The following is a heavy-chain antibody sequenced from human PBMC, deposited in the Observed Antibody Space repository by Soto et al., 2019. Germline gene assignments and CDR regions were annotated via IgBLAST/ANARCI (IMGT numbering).Heavy chain of an antibody. D-gene: IGHD6-19*01. CDR1: GYTFTGYY. CDR2: INPNSGGT. V-gene: IGHV1-2*04. Sequence: ASVKVSCKASGYTFTGYYMHWVRRAPGQGLEWMGWINPNSGGTNYAQKFQGWVTMTRDTSISTAYMELSRLRSDDTAVYYCARSHIAVAGTGWFDPWGQGTLVTVSS. CDR3: ARSHIAVAGTGWFDP. J-gene: IGHJ5*02.